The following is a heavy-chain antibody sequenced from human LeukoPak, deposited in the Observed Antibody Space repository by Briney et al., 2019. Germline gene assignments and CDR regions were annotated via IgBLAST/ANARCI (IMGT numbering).Heavy chain of an antibody. CDR1: GGSISSGSYY. CDR3: ARGPYASGSYFSGGYYYYMDV. V-gene: IGHV4-61*02. CDR2: IYTSGST. J-gene: IGHJ6*03. Sequence: PSETLSLTCTVSGGSISSGSYYWSWIRQPAGKGLEWIGRIYTSGSTNYNPSLKSRVTISVDTSKNQFSLKLSSVTAADTAVYYCARGPYASGSYFSGGYYYYMDVWGKGTTVTIFS. D-gene: IGHD3-10*01.